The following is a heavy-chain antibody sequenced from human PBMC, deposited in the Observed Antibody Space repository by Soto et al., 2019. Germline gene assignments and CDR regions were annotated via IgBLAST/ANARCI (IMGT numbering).Heavy chain of an antibody. D-gene: IGHD2-15*01. CDR3: AREGGGYCSGGSCQVDY. CDR1: GYSISSSNW. J-gene: IGHJ4*02. Sequence: SETLSLTCAVSGYSISSSNWWGWIRQPPGKGLEWIGYIYYSGTTYYNPSLKSRVTMSVDTSKNQFSLKLSSVTAADTAVYYWAREGGGYCSGGSCQVDYWGQGTLVTVSS. CDR2: IYYSGTT. V-gene: IGHV4-28*03.